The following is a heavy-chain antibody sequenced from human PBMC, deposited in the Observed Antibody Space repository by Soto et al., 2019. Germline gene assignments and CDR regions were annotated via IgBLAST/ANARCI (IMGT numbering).Heavy chain of an antibody. CDR1: GGTFSSYA. CDR3: ARAMITFGGVIADGAFDI. V-gene: IGHV1-69*12. D-gene: IGHD3-16*02. CDR2: IIPIFGTA. Sequence: QVQLVQSGAEVKKPGSSVKVSCKASGGTFSSYAISWVRQAPGQGLEWMGGIIPIFGTANYAQKFQGRVTITADESTSTAYMELSSLRSEDTAVYYCARAMITFGGVIADGAFDIWGQGTMVTVSS. J-gene: IGHJ3*02.